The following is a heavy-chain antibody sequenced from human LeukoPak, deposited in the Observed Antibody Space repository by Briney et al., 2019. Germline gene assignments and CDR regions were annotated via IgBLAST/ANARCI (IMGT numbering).Heavy chain of an antibody. D-gene: IGHD2-15*01. CDR3: VKDKYPVVVAATLDY. V-gene: IGHV3-64D*09. Sequence: PGGSLRLSCSASGFTFSNYAMHWVRQAPGKGLEYVSDISSNGGITYYADSVKGRFIVSRDNSKNMLYLQMNSLRAEDTAVYYCVKDKYPVVVAATLDYWGQGILVTVSS. J-gene: IGHJ4*02. CDR1: GFTFSNYA. CDR2: ISSNGGIT.